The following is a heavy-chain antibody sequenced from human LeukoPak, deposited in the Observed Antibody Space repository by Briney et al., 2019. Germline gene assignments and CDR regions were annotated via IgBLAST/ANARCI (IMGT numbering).Heavy chain of an antibody. Sequence: SVTVSCKASGGTFSSSGISWVRQAPGQGLEWMGGIIPITGTANYAQKFQGRVTITADESTSTAYMELSSLRSDDTAVYYCARDRKWELGNWFDPWGQGTLVTVSS. J-gene: IGHJ5*02. CDR2: IIPITGTA. CDR3: ARDRKWELGNWFDP. CDR1: GGTFSSSG. V-gene: IGHV1-69*13. D-gene: IGHD1-26*01.